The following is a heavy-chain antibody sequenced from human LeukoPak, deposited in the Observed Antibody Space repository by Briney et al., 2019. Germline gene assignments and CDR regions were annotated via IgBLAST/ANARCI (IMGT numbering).Heavy chain of an antibody. CDR2: IRYDGSNK. D-gene: IGHD2-8*01. Sequence: GGSLRLSCAASGFTFSSYGMHWVRQAPGKGLEWVAFIRYDGSNKYYADSVKGRFTISRDNSKNTLYLQMNSLRAEDTAVYYCAKDHGPLLYVDYYYMDVWGKGTTVTVSS. CDR3: AKDHGPLLYVDYYYMDV. V-gene: IGHV3-30*02. J-gene: IGHJ6*03. CDR1: GFTFSSYG.